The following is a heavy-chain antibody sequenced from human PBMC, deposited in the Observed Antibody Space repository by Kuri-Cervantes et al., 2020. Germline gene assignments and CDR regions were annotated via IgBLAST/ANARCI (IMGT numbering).Heavy chain of an antibody. CDR2: IYPGDSDT. V-gene: IGHV5-51*01. J-gene: IGHJ4*02. CDR1: GYSFITYW. Sequence: GESLKISCKVSGYSFITYWIGWVRQMPGKGLEWMGIIYPGDSDTRYSPSFQGQVTISADKSISTAYLQWSSLKASDTAMYYCARDISSSWSGGDYWGQGTLVTVSS. CDR3: ARDISSSWSGGDY. D-gene: IGHD6-13*01.